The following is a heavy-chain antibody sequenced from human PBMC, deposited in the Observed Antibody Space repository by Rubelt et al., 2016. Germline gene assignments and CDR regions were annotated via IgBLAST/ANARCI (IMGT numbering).Heavy chain of an antibody. J-gene: IGHJ4*02. V-gene: IGHV3-7*01. Sequence: MSWVRQAPGKGLDWVANIKEDGSEKHYVDSVKGRFTISRDNAKNSLYLQMNSLRAEDTAVYYCARDTYRFFDYWGQGTLVTVSS. D-gene: IGHD3-3*01. CDR3: ARDTYRFFDY. CDR2: IKEDGSEK.